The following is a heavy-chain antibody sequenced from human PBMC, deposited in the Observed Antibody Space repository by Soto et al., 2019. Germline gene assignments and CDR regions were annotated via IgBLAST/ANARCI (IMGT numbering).Heavy chain of an antibody. Sequence: GGSLRLSCAASGFTFSSYGMHWVRQAPGKGLEWVAVISYDGSNKYYADSVKGRFTISRDNSKNTLYLQMNSLRAEDTAVYYCAKDFYQTGTTGWGQGTLVTVSS. CDR1: GFTFSSYG. CDR2: ISYDGSNK. V-gene: IGHV3-30*18. J-gene: IGHJ4*02. D-gene: IGHD1-7*01. CDR3: AKDFYQTGTTG.